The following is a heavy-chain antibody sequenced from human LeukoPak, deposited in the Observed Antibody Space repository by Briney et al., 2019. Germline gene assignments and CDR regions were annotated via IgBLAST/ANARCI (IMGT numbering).Heavy chain of an antibody. CDR1: GFTFNTYA. Sequence: GGSLRLSCAASGFTFNTYAMNWVRQAPGKGLEWVANIKEDGSQKYYVDSVKGRFTISRDNAKNSLFLQTNSLRADDTAVYYCARDSGWFRFDYWGQGTLVTVSS. CDR3: ARDSGWFRFDY. J-gene: IGHJ4*02. CDR2: IKEDGSQK. V-gene: IGHV3-7*03. D-gene: IGHD6-13*01.